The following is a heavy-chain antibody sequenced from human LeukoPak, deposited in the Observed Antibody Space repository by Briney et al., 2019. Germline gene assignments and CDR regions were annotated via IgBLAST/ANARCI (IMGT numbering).Heavy chain of an antibody. CDR1: GYTFTSYA. CDR2: INTNTGNP. V-gene: IGHV7-4-1*02. Sequence: GASVKVSCKASGYTFTSYAMNWVRQAPGQGLEWMGWINTNTGNPTYAQGFTGRFVFSLDTSVSTAYLQISSLKAEDTAVYYCAREGAGGYGSGSYLKRYYYYYMDVWGKGTTVTVSS. CDR3: AREGAGGYGSGSYLKRYYYYYMDV. D-gene: IGHD3-10*01. J-gene: IGHJ6*03.